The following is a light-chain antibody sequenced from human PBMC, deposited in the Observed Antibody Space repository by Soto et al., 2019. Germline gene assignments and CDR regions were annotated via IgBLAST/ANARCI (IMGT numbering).Light chain of an antibody. CDR1: QSVNSNL. CDR2: DAS. V-gene: IGKV3-20*01. J-gene: IGKJ2*01. Sequence: EIVLTQSPGTLSLSPGEGATVSCRASQSVNSNLLAWFQQKPGQAPRLLIHDASRRATGIPDRFSGSGSGTDFTLSISRLEPEDFAVYYCHQYVSSPLTFGQGTELEIK. CDR3: HQYVSSPLT.